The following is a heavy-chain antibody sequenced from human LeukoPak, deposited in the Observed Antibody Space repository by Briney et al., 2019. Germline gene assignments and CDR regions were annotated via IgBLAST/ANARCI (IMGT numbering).Heavy chain of an antibody. CDR1: GVSISSYY. V-gene: IGHV4-59*01. D-gene: IGHD2-15*01. J-gene: IGHJ4*02. CDR2: VYYSGST. Sequence: SETLSLTCTVSGVSISSYYWSWIRQPPGRGLEWIGYVYYSGSTNYNPSFKSRITISVDTSRNQFSLQLSSVTAADTAVYYCARIHRYCSGGACYVLDNWGQGTLVAVSS. CDR3: ARIHRYCSGGACYVLDN.